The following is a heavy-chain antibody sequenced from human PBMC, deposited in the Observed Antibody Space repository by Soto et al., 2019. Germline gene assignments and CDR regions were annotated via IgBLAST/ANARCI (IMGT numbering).Heavy chain of an antibody. CDR1: GDSISSSSYY. Sequence: SETLSLTCTVSGDSISSSSYYWGWIRQPPGKGLEWIGSIYYSGSTYYNPSLKSRVTISVDTSKNQFSLKLSSVTAADTAVYYCARHSGYYFDYWGQGTLVTVSS. CDR3: ARHSGYYFDY. J-gene: IGHJ4*02. CDR2: IYYSGST. V-gene: IGHV4-39*01. D-gene: IGHD1-26*01.